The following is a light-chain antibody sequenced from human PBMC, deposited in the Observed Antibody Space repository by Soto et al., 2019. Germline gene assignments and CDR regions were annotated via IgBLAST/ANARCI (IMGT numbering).Light chain of an antibody. Sequence: DIQMTQSPSTLSASVGDRVTITCRASQSISSWLAWNQQKQGKAPKLLFYDPSSLESGVPSRLSGSGSGTEFTLAISSLQPDDFATYYCQQYNSYPWTFGQGTKVEIK. J-gene: IGKJ1*01. CDR2: DPS. CDR1: QSISSW. V-gene: IGKV1-5*01. CDR3: QQYNSYPWT.